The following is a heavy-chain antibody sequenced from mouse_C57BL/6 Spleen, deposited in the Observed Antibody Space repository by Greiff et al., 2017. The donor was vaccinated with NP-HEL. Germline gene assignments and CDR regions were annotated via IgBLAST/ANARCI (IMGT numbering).Heavy chain of an antibody. V-gene: IGHV14-4*01. CDR1: GFNIKDDY. D-gene: IGHD1-1*01. J-gene: IGHJ2*01. CDR2: IDPENGDT. Sequence: EVMLVESGAELVRPGASVKLSCTASGFNIKDDYMHWVKQRPEQGLEWIGWIDPENGDTEYASKFQGKATITADTSSNTAYLQLSSLTSEDTAVYYCTTGYYYGSSYTYYFDYWGQGTTLTVSS. CDR3: TTGYYYGSSYTYYFDY.